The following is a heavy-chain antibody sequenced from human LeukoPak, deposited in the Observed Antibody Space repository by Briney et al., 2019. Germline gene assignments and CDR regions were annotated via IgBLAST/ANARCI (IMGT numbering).Heavy chain of an antibody. J-gene: IGHJ4*02. CDR1: GLRFSTFE. V-gene: IGHV3-48*03. D-gene: IGHD3-16*01. Sequence: PGGSLRLSCAASGLRFSTFEMNWVRQTAGKGLEWLSYISGSGSTIYYADSVKGRFTISRDNAKNSLYLQMNSLRADDTAVYYCASLDGGIDFDYWGQGTLVTVSS. CDR3: ASLDGGIDFDY. CDR2: ISGSGSTI.